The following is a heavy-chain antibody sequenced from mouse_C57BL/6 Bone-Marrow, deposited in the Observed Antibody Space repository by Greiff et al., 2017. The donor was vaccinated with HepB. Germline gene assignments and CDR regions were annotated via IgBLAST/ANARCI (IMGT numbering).Heavy chain of an antibody. CDR1: GFNIKDDY. J-gene: IGHJ4*01. Sequence: VQLQQSGAELVRPGASVKLSCTASGFNIKDDYLHWVKQRPEQGLEWIGWIDPENGDTEYASKFQGKATITADTSSNTAYLQLSSLTSEDTAVYYCTGDYGYYAMDYWGQGTSVTVSS. CDR3: TGDYGYYAMDY. V-gene: IGHV14-4*01. D-gene: IGHD2-4*01. CDR2: IDPENGDT.